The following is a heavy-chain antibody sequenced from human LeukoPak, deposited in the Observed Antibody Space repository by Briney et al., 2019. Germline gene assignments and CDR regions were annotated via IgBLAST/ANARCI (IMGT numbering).Heavy chain of an antibody. CDR2: ISSGSSYI. V-gene: IGHV3-21*01. D-gene: IGHD1-1*01. CDR3: AWTTGTGDAFDI. Sequence: GGSLRLSCAASGFTFSSYSMNWVRQAPGKGLEWVSSISSGSSYIYYADSVKGRFTISRDNAKNSLYLQMNSLRAEDTAVYYCAWTTGTGDAFDIWGQGTMVTVSS. CDR1: GFTFSSYS. J-gene: IGHJ3*02.